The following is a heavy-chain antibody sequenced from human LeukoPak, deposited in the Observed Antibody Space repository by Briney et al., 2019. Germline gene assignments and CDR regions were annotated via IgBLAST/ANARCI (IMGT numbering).Heavy chain of an antibody. J-gene: IGHJ4*02. CDR2: IYYSGST. D-gene: IGHD6-6*01. CDR3: ARVSSVAAGPLFDY. Sequence: PSQTLSLTCTVSGGSISSGDYYWSWIRQPPGKGLEWIGYIYYSGSTYYNPSLKSRVTISVDTSKNQFSLKLSSVTAADTAVYYCARVSSVAAGPLFDYWRQGTQVTVSS. V-gene: IGHV4-30-4*08. CDR1: GGSISSGDYY.